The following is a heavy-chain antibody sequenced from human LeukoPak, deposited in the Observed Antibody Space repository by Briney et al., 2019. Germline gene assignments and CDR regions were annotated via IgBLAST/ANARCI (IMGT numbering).Heavy chain of an antibody. J-gene: IGHJ4*02. V-gene: IGHV3-23*01. Sequence: PGGSLRLSCAASGFTFSDYYMSWIRQAPGKGLEWVSAISGSGGSTYYADSVKGRFTISRDNSKDTLYLQMNSLRAEDTAVYYCAKGSSGSYRSDFDYWGQGTLVTVSS. D-gene: IGHD3-16*02. CDR2: ISGSGGST. CDR3: AKGSSGSYRSDFDY. CDR1: GFTFSDYY.